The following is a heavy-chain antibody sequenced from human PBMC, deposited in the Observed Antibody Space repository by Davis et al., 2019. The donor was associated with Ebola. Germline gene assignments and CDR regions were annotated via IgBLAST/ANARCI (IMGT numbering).Heavy chain of an antibody. J-gene: IGHJ6*02. CDR1: GFTFDDYG. CDR3: TDYYYYGMDV. CDR2: INWNGGST. Sequence: GESLKISCAASGFTFDDYGMSWVRQAPGKGLEWVSGINWNGGSTGYADSVKGRFTISRDNAKNSLYLQMNSLRAEDTAVYYCTDYYYYGMDVWGQGTTVTVSS. V-gene: IGHV3-20*04.